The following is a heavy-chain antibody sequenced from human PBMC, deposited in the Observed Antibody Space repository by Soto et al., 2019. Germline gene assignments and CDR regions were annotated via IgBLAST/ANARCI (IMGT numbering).Heavy chain of an antibody. Sequence: QVQLVQSGAEVKKPGASVKVSCKASGYTFTSYDINWVRQATGQGLEWMGWMNPNSGNTGYAQKFQGRVNMTRDTSTSTAYMELSSLRSDDTAVYYCARRRGVVAARPYYYYVMDVW. CDR1: GYTFTSYD. CDR2: MNPNSGNT. V-gene: IGHV1-8*01. J-gene: IGHJ6*01. D-gene: IGHD6-6*01. CDR3: ARRRGVVAARPYYYYVMDV.